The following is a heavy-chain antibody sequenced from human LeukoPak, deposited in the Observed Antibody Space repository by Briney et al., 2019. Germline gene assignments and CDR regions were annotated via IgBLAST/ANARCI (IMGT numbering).Heavy chain of an antibody. CDR3: ARVKGYCSGGSCYAVYFDY. CDR2: ISYDGSNK. D-gene: IGHD2-15*01. Sequence: GVSLRLSCAASGFTFSSYAMHWVRQAPGKGLEWVAVISYDGSNKYYADSVKGRFTISRDNSKNTLYLQMNSLRAEDTAVYYCARVKGYCSGGSCYAVYFDYWGQGTLVTVSS. CDR1: GFTFSSYA. J-gene: IGHJ4*02. V-gene: IGHV3-30-3*01.